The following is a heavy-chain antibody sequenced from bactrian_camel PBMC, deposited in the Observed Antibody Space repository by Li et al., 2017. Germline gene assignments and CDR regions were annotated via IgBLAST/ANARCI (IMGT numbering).Heavy chain of an antibody. CDR1: YTYDGGD. V-gene: IGHV3S55*01. CDR3: AADGGAWSSSKLPLGDFQF. J-gene: IGHJ4*01. Sequence: HVQLVESGGGSVQAGGSLRLSCGYTYDGGDMAWFRQAPGMEREGVAAISSAGSADYADSVKGRFTISKDNSKNLLYLQMNSLKPDDSAMYYCAADGGAWSSSKLPLGDFQFWGQGTQVTVS. D-gene: IGHD3*01. CDR2: ISSAGSA.